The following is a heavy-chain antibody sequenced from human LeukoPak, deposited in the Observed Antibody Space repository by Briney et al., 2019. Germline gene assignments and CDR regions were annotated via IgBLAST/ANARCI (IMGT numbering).Heavy chain of an antibody. V-gene: IGHV4-39*02. D-gene: IGHD7-27*01. J-gene: IGHJ3*01. CDR1: GGSISSSSYY. CDR2: IYYSGST. Sequence: PSETLSLTCTVSGGSISSSSYYWGWIRQPPGEGLEWIGSIYYSGSTYYNPSLKSRVTISVDTSKNQFSLKLSSVTAADTAVYYCARDSGPGDGFDFWGQGAMVTVSS. CDR3: ARDSGPGDGFDF.